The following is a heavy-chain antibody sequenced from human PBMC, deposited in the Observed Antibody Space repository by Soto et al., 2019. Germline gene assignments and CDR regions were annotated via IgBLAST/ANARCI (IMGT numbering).Heavy chain of an antibody. CDR1: GFTFSSYA. J-gene: IGHJ6*02. CDR3: ARDYGGYSYGYLDYYYYYGMDV. D-gene: IGHD5-18*01. V-gene: IGHV3-30-3*01. Sequence: PGGSLSLSCASSGFTFSSYAMHWVRPAPGKGLEWVAVISYDGSNKYYADSVKGRFTISRDNSKNTLYLQMNSLRAEDTAVYYCARDYGGYSYGYLDYYYYYGMDVWGQGTTVTVSS. CDR2: ISYDGSNK.